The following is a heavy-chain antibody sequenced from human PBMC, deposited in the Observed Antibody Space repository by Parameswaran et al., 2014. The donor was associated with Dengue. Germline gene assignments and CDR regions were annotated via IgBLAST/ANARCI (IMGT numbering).Heavy chain of an antibody. CDR3: ARPYCSSNSCLFDY. Sequence: WVRQAPGQGLEWMGWMNPNNGGTKFAQTFQGGVTMTGDTSITTAYMELSRLTSDDTAVYYCARPYCSSNSCLFDYWGQGTLVTVSS. V-gene: IGHV1-2*02. CDR2: MNPNNGGT. D-gene: IGHD2-2*01. J-gene: IGHJ4*02.